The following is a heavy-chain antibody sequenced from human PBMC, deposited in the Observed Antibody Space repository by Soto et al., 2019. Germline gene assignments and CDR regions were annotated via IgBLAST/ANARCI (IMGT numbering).Heavy chain of an antibody. CDR3: ARVAQYTYESGLDH. D-gene: IGHD5-18*01. V-gene: IGHV3-30-3*01. CDR2: ISYDGSNK. Sequence: QVQLVESGGGVVQPGRSLRLSCAASGFSFSYYALHWVRQAPGKGLEWVAIISYDGSNKYYADSVKGRFSISRDNSKNTLYLQMNSLRAEDTAVYYCARVAQYTYESGLDHWGQGTLVTVSS. J-gene: IGHJ4*02. CDR1: GFSFSYYA.